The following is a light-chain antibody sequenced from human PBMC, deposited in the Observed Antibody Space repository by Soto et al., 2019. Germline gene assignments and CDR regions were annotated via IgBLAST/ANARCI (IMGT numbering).Light chain of an antibody. Sequence: DIVLTQSPATLSSFPGDRVTLSCRASQSINTRLAWYQHRPGQAPRLLIYQTSLRAAGIPTRFSASGSGTDFTLTITDVQPEDFALYYCHQRQSWPRTFGQGT. CDR3: HQRQSWPRT. CDR1: QSINTR. V-gene: IGKV3-11*01. J-gene: IGKJ1*01. CDR2: QTS.